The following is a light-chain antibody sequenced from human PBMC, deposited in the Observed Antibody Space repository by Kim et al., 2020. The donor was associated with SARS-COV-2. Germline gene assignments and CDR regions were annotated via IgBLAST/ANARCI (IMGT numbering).Light chain of an antibody. J-gene: IGLJ3*02. CDR3: LLSYSGAWV. V-gene: IGLV7-46*01. CDR1: TGTVTSGHY. CDR2: DTN. Sequence: PGGTVTLTYGSSTGTVTSGHYPYWFQQKPGQAPRTLMYDTNNKHSWTPARFSGSVVGGKAALTLSGAQPEDEADYYCLLSYSGAWVFGGGTQLTVL.